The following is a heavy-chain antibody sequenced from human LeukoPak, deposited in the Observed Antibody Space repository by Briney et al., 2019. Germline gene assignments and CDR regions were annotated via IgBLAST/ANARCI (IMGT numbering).Heavy chain of an antibody. CDR3: ARSIVATFRGYYYYYMNV. D-gene: IGHD5-12*01. V-gene: IGHV1-18*01. CDR2: SSTNNGNR. Sequence: ASVKVSCKASGYTFTNYVITWVRQAPGQGLEWMGWSSTNNGNRKYAEKLQDRLTMTTDTSASTAYMELRSLRSDDTAVYYCARSIVATFRGYYYYYMNVWGKGTTVTVSS. CDR1: GYTFTNYV. J-gene: IGHJ6*03.